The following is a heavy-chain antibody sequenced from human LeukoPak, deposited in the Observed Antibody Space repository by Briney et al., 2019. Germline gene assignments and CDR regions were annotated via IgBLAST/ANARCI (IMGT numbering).Heavy chain of an antibody. CDR2: IYYSGST. J-gene: IGHJ4*02. V-gene: IGHV4-61*08. CDR3: ARVPIAARPYFDY. CDR1: GGSISSGDYY. Sequence: PSETLSLTCTVSGGSISSGDYYWSWIRQPPGKGLEWIGYIYYSGSTNYNPSLKSRVTISVDTSKNQFSLKLSSVTAADTAVYYCARVPIAARPYFDYWGQGTLVTVSS. D-gene: IGHD6-6*01.